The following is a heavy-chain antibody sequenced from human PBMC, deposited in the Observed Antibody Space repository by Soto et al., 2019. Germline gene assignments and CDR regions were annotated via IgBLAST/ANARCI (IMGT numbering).Heavy chain of an antibody. CDR2: LSGASGSP. CDR1: GFTFNNYA. V-gene: IGHV3-23*01. CDR3: AKGAYDSHRSSTDF. D-gene: IGHD3-22*01. Sequence: PGGSLRLSCAASGFTFNNYAMFWFRRAPGEGLQWVSTLSGASGSPYYADSVKGRFTVSRDSSKSTLYLQMDTLRAEDTAVYYCAKGAYDSHRSSTDFWRQGTLVTVSS. J-gene: IGHJ4*02.